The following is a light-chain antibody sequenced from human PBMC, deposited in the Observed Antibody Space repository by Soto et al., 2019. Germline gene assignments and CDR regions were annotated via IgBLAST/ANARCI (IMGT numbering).Light chain of an antibody. CDR3: QQYYSTSYT. CDR2: WAS. Sequence: DIVMTQSPDSLAVSLGERATINCKSSQSVLYSSNNKNYLAWYQQKPGQPPKLLIYWASTRESGVPDRFSGSGSETDFTLTISSLQAEDVAVYYCQQYYSTSYTFGQVTKLEIK. J-gene: IGKJ2*01. CDR1: QSVLYSSNNKNY. V-gene: IGKV4-1*01.